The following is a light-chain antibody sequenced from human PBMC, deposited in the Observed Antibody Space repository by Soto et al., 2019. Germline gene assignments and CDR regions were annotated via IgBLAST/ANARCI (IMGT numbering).Light chain of an antibody. J-gene: IGKJ3*01. CDR1: QSINNR. V-gene: IGKV1-5*03. CDR2: LAS. CDR3: QQYYSYPFT. Sequence: DIQMTQSPSTLSASVGDRVTITCRASQSINNRLAWYQQKPGKAPKFLLHLASSLASGVPSRFSGTESGTEFTLTISSLQPDDFAPYYCQQYYSYPFTFGPGTKVDIK.